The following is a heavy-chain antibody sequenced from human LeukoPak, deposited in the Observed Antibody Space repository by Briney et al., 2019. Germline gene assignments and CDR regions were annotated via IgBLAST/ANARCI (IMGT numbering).Heavy chain of an antibody. V-gene: IGHV3-48*01. CDR1: GFTFSSYT. J-gene: IGHJ4*02. D-gene: IGHD5-12*01. CDR2: ISRSSSTI. Sequence: GGSLRLSCAASGFTFSSYTMNWVRQAPGKGLEWVSYISRSSSTIYYADSVKGRFTISRDNAKSSLYPQMNSLTTEDTAVYYCATHSGYAPPYWGQGTLVTVSS. CDR3: ATHSGYAPPY.